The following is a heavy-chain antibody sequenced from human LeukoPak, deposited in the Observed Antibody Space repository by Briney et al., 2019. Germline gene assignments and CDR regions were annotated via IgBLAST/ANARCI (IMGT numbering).Heavy chain of an antibody. D-gene: IGHD4-11*01. CDR2: INHSGST. J-gene: IGHJ4*02. CDR3: ASSNFRY. Sequence: SETLSLTCAVYGGSFSGYYWSWIRQPPGKGLEWIGEINHSGSTNYNPSLKSRVTISVDTSKNQFSLKLSSVTAADTAVYYCASSNFRYWGQGTLVTVSS. V-gene: IGHV4-34*01. CDR1: GGSFSGYY.